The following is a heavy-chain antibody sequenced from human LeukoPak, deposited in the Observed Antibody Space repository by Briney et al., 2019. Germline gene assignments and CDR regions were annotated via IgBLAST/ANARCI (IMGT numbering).Heavy chain of an antibody. Sequence: SETLSLTCTVSGGSISSYYWGWIRQPPGKGLEWIGYIYYSGSATYNPSLKSRVTLSVDTSKKQLSLKLSSVTAADTAVYYCARHQDVGAIAFDYWGQGTLVTVSS. CDR1: GGSISSYY. D-gene: IGHD1-26*01. V-gene: IGHV4-59*08. J-gene: IGHJ4*02. CDR2: IYYSGSA. CDR3: ARHQDVGAIAFDY.